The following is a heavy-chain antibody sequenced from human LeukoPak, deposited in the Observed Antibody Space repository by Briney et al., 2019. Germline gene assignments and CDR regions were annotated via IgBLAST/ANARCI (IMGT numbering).Heavy chain of an antibody. CDR1: GFTFSTFA. J-gene: IGHJ6*04. CDR2: IFPSGGEI. V-gene: IGHV3-23*01. CDR3: AELGITMIGGV. D-gene: IGHD3-10*02. Sequence: GGSLRLSCAASGFTFSTFAIIWVRQPPGKGLEWVSSIFPSGGEIHYADSVRGRFTISRDNSKSTLSLQMNSLRAEDTAVYYCAELGITMIGGVWGKGTTVTISS.